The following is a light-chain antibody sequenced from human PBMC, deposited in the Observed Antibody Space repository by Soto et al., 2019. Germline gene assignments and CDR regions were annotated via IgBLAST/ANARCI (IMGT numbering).Light chain of an antibody. V-gene: IGKV1-39*01. CDR2: AAS. CDR1: QSISSY. J-gene: IGKJ1*01. Sequence: DLQMTQSPSSLSASVGDRVTITCRASQSISSYLNWYHQKPGKAPKLLIYAASSLQSGVPSRFSGSGSGTDFTLTISSLQPEDFATYYCQQSYSTVWTFGQGTKVEIK. CDR3: QQSYSTVWT.